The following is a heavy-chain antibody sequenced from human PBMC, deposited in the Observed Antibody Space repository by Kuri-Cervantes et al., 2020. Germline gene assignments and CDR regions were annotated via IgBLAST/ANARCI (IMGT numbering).Heavy chain of an antibody. CDR1: GGSISSSSYY. CDR3: ARLSWGEVFFDY. CDR2: IYYSGST. V-gene: IGHV4-39*01. Sequence: SETLSLTCTVSGGSISSSSYYWGWIHQPPGKGLEWIGSIYYSGSTYYNPSLKSRVTISVDTSKNQFSLKLSSVTAADTAVYYCARLSWGEVFFDYWGQGTLVTVSS. J-gene: IGHJ4*02. D-gene: IGHD7-27*01.